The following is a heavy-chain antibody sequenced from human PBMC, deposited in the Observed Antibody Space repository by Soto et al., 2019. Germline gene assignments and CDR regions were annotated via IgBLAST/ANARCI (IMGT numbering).Heavy chain of an antibody. V-gene: IGHV1-18*01. Sequence: QVQLVQSGAEVRKPGASVNVSCKTSGYIFTNYGVAWVHQAPGQGLELVAWISGYNGYPKYTQKFQGRVTLSTDTSTSTGYMELRNLRSDDTAVYYCARGSAGALYDFWGQGTLVTVSS. J-gene: IGHJ4*02. CDR1: GYIFTNYG. CDR3: ARGSAGALYDF. D-gene: IGHD6-13*01. CDR2: ISGYNGYP.